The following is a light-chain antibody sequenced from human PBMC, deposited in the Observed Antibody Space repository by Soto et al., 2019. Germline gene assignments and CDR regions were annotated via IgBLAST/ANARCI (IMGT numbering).Light chain of an antibody. J-gene: IGKJ1*01. CDR2: GAS. V-gene: IGKV3-15*01. CDR3: QHYNNWPRT. CDR1: QSVSSN. Sequence: EIVMTQSPATLSVSPGERVTLSCRASQSVSSNLAWYQQKPGQAPRLLIYGASTRATGIPARFSGSGSGIEFTLTISSLQSEDFAVYYCQHYNNWPRTFGQGTKVEIK.